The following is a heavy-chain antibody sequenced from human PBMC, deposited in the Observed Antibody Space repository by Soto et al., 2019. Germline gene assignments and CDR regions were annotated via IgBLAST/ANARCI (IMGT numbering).Heavy chain of an antibody. V-gene: IGHV4-30-4*01. CDR1: GGSIRSDDHY. J-gene: IGHJ4*02. D-gene: IGHD6-6*01. Sequence: QVQLQESGPGLVSPSQTLSLTCTVSGGSIRSDDHYWSWIRQPPGKGLEWLGFTIYSGNTSCNPSLTSRISTSVDMSNDQFSLTLTSVTAADTAVYYCVREGTRITANGYIIAASRFEYWGQGSLVTVSS. CDR3: VREGTRITANGYIIAASRFEY. CDR2: TIYSGNT.